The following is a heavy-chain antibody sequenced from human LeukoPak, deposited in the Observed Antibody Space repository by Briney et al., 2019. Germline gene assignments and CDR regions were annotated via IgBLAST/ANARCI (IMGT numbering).Heavy chain of an antibody. CDR3: ARGKARFDY. J-gene: IGHJ4*02. CDR2: IKQDGSEK. V-gene: IGHV3-7*01. Sequence: PGGSLRLSCAVSGFTFSSYWMSWVRQAPGKGLEWVANIKQDGSEKYYADSVKGRFTISRDNAKNSLYLQMNSLRAEDTAVYYCARGKARFDYWGQGTLVTVSS. D-gene: IGHD6-6*01. CDR1: GFTFSSYW.